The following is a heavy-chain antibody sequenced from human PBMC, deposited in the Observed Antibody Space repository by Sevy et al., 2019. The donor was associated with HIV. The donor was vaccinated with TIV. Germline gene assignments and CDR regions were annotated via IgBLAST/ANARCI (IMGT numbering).Heavy chain of an antibody. CDR2: IYPGDSDT. V-gene: IGHV5-51*01. D-gene: IGHD2-21*01. CDR3: AGRTRDCHGDTCYGTYFDI. Sequence: GGSLRLSCQGSGYTFTSSWVDWVRQLPGKGLEWMGTIYPGDSDTRHSPSFQGQFTISVDKSTNTAFLQWASLRTSDTAMYYCAGRTRDCHGDTCYGTYFDIWGQGTLVTVSS. CDR1: GYTFTSSW. J-gene: IGHJ4*02.